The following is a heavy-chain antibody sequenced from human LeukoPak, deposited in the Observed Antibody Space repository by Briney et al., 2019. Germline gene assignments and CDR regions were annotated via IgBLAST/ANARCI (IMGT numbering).Heavy chain of an antibody. CDR3: AREWGRIAVAGGPGY. CDR2: IWYDGQTK. D-gene: IGHD6-19*01. V-gene: IGHV3-33*01. Sequence: PPGESLRLSCEASGFISSNYGMHWVRQAPGKGLEWLALIWYDGQTKFYADSVKGRFTISRDNSGNTLFLHMTSLRVEDTAVYYCAREWGRIAVAGGPGYWGQGALVTVSS. J-gene: IGHJ4*02. CDR1: GFISSNYG.